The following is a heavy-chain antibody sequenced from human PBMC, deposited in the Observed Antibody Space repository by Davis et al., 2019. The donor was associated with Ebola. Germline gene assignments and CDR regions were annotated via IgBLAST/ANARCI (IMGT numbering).Heavy chain of an antibody. CDR1: GYSFTSYW. CDR2: IYPGDSDT. J-gene: IGHJ6*02. CDR3: ARQGRGDISSWQTYYYNYGMDV. V-gene: IGHV5-51*01. D-gene: IGHD3-10*01. Sequence: GESLKISCKGSGYSFTSYWIGWVRQMPGKGLEWMGIIYPGDSDTRYSPSFQGQVTISADKSITTAYLQWSSLKASDTAMYYCARQGRGDISSWQTYYYNYGMDVWGQGTTVTVSS.